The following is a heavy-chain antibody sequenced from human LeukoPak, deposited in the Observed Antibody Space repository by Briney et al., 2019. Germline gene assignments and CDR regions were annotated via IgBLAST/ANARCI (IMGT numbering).Heavy chain of an antibody. Sequence: GGSLRLSCAASGFSFSRSGLNWVRQPPGKGLEWVSTSGTDGDSYYADPVKGRFAISRDNSKNMLYLHMTSLRAEDTAVYYCAKKTVGNYPLDSWGQGALVTVSP. D-gene: IGHD5-24*01. J-gene: IGHJ4*02. CDR2: SGTDGDS. V-gene: IGHV3-23*01. CDR1: GFSFSRSG. CDR3: AKKTVGNYPLDS.